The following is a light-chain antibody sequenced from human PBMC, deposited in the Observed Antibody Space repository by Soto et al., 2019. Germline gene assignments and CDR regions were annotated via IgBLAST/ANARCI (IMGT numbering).Light chain of an antibody. V-gene: IGLV2-14*01. CDR2: EVN. Sequence: QSVLTQPASVSGSPGQSITISFTGTSSDVGAYNYVSWYQQHPGKAPKLMIYEVNYRPSGVSNRFSGSKSGITASLTISGLQAEDEADYYCSSYASTSTAVFGTGTKVTVL. J-gene: IGLJ1*01. CDR3: SSYASTSTAV. CDR1: SSDVGAYNY.